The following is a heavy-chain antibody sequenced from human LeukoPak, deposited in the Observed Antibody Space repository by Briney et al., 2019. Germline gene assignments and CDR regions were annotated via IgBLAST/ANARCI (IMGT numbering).Heavy chain of an antibody. CDR2: IYSGGST. CDR1: GFTVSSNY. CDR3: ARVGSGWLTFDY. D-gene: IGHD6-19*01. V-gene: IGHV3-53*01. Sequence: GGSLRLSCAASGFTVSSNYMSWVRQAPGKGLGWVSVIYSGGSTYYADSVKGRFTISRDKSKNTLYLQMNSLRAEDTAVYYCARVGSGWLTFDYWGQGTLVTVSS. J-gene: IGHJ4*02.